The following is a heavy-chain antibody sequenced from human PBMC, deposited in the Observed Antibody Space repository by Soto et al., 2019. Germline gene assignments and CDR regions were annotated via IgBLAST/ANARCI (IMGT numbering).Heavy chain of an antibody. Sequence: GESLKISCKGSGYSFTSYWIGWARQMPGKGLEWMGIIYPGDSDTRYSPSFQGQVTISADKSISTAYLQWSSLKASDTAMYYCARIEYSGYVNTGDFIFDYWGQGTLVTVSS. CDR3: ARIEYSGYVNTGDFIFDY. J-gene: IGHJ4*02. D-gene: IGHD5-12*01. CDR1: GYSFTSYW. V-gene: IGHV5-51*01. CDR2: IYPGDSDT.